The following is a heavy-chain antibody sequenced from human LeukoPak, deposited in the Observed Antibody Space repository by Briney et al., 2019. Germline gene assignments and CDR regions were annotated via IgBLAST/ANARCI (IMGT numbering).Heavy chain of an antibody. V-gene: IGHV4-39*07. CDR3: ARQVAVVEPTDPNWFDS. CDR2: IFYNGRT. J-gene: IGHJ5*01. Sequence: PLETLSLTCNVSDDSIGRSTYYWGWVCQTPEKGLEWVGSIFYNGRTYYTPSLQSRVIMSLDTSKNQFSLRLTSVTAADTAVYYCARQVAVVEPTDPNWFDSRGQGTLVTVSS. CDR1: DDSIGRSTYY. D-gene: IGHD2-21*01.